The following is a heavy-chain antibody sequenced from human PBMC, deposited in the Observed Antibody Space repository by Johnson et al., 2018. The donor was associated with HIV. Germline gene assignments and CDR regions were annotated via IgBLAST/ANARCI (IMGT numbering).Heavy chain of an antibody. Sequence: MLLVESGGGLVQPGRSLRLSCAASGFTFDDHGMSWVRQVPGKGLEWVSGINWSGGTTGYADSVKGRFTISRDNTKNSLYLQMNSLRAEDTALYYCAREGGIVAAQGDAFDIWGQGTMVTVSS. V-gene: IGHV3-20*04. CDR2: INWSGGTT. CDR1: GFTFDDHG. J-gene: IGHJ3*02. CDR3: AREGGIVAAQGDAFDI. D-gene: IGHD1-26*01.